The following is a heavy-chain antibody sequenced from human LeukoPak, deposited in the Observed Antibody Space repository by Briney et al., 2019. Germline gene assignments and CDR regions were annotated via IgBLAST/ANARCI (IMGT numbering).Heavy chain of an antibody. CDR2: IFYAGST. CDR1: GGSITSNYW. J-gene: IGHJ4*02. V-gene: IGHV4-59*08. CDR3: ASGERGYSYGPLDY. D-gene: IGHD5-18*01. Sequence: PETLSLTCAVSGGSITSNYWWSWIRQPPGKGLEWIGYIFYAGSTTYNPSLKSRVTISIDTSKNQFSLKLNSVTAADTAVYYCASGERGYSYGPLDYWGQGILVTVSS.